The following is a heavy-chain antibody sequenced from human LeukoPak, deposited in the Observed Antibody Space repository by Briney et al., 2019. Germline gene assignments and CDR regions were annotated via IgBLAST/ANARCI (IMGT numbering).Heavy chain of an antibody. CDR2: ISSDGNNP. J-gene: IGHJ3*02. V-gene: IGHV3-30-3*01. CDR3: ARDGQGSAFDM. Sequence: PGGSLRLSCAAFGFTFSYYTMHWVRQAPGKGLEWVALISSDGNNPYYADSVKGRFTISRDNSKNTLYLQMNSLGADDTAVYYCARDGQGSAFDMWGQGTMVTVS. CDR1: GFTFSYYT.